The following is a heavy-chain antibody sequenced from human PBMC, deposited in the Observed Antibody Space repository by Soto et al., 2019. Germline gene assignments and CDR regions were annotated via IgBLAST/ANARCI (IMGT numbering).Heavy chain of an antibody. J-gene: IGHJ4*02. CDR2: IYYSGKT. CDR3: ARQADSSSYYRAYYFDY. D-gene: IGHD6-19*01. V-gene: IGHV4-39*01. CDR1: CGSIINSGYY. Sequence: PSETLSLTCHFSCGSIINSGYYWGWIRQPPGKGLEWIGSIYYSGKTYYSPSLKSRVTISVDTSKNQFSLNLTSVTAADTAVYFCARQADSSSYYRAYYFDYWGQGTLVTVS.